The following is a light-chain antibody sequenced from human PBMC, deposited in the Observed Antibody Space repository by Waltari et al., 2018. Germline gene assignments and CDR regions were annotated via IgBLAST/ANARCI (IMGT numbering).Light chain of an antibody. CDR1: QSVSRF. CDR2: CES. V-gene: IGKV3-15*01. Sequence: ELVLTQSPGTLSLSPGEKGTLSCRASQSVSRFLPWYQQKPRPHPPPLIYCESTRPTGIPATFFGSGFGSAYCTTIISIVPEDFAVYYCQKYDRLPATFGQGTKVEIK. CDR3: QKYDRLPAT. J-gene: IGKJ1*01.